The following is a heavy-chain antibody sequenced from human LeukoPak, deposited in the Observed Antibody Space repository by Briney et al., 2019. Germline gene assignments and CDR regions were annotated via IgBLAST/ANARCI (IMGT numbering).Heavy chain of an antibody. CDR1: GGSISSYY. CDR2: IYYSGST. V-gene: IGHV4-59*01. D-gene: IGHD3-10*01. Sequence: KPSETLSLTCTVSGGSISSYYWRWIRQPPGKGLEWIGDIYYSGSTNYNPSLKSRVTISADTSNNQFSLKLSSVTAADTAVYYCAREYYGSGSYVIDYWGQGTLVTVSS. CDR3: AREYYGSGSYVIDY. J-gene: IGHJ4*02.